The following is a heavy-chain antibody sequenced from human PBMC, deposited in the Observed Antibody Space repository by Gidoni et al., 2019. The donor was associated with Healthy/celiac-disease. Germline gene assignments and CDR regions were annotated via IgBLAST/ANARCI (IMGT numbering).Heavy chain of an antibody. D-gene: IGHD2-2*01. V-gene: IGHV3-23*01. CDR3: AKGDCSSTSCYSGNWFDP. J-gene: IGHJ5*02. CDR1: GFTSSSYA. CDR2: ISGSGGST. Sequence: EVQLLESGGGLVQPGGFLRLSCAASGFTSSSYAMGWVRQAPGKGLEWVSAISGSGGSTYYADSVKGRFTISRDNSKNTLYLQMNSLRAEDTAVYYCAKGDCSSTSCYSGNWFDPWGQGTLVTVSS.